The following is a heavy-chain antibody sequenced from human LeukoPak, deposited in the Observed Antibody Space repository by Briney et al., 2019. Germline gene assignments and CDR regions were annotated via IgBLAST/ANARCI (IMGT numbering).Heavy chain of an antibody. Sequence: AGGSLRLSCAASGFTFSSYAMSWVRQAPGKGLEWVSAISGSGGSTYYADSVKGRFTISRDNSKNTLCLQMNSLRAEDTAVYYCAKDRTAAAGPGDYWGQGTLVTVSS. V-gene: IGHV3-23*01. D-gene: IGHD6-13*01. CDR3: AKDRTAAAGPGDY. J-gene: IGHJ4*02. CDR1: GFTFSSYA. CDR2: ISGSGGST.